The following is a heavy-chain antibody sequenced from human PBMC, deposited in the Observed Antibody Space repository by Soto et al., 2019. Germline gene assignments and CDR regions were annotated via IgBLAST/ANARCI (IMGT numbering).Heavy chain of an antibody. CDR1: GLTFSSSA. D-gene: IGHD3-3*01. V-gene: IGHV3-23*01. J-gene: IGHJ4*02. CDR2: IGGSGGRT. CDR3: ATAPMTYDFPYYVDY. Sequence: EVQLLESGGGLVQPGGSLRLTCAASGLTFSSSAMSWVRQAPGRGLEWLSAIGGSGGRTYYADSVKGRFTISRDSAKDTLYLQMNSLRDEDTAVYYCATAPMTYDFPYYVDYWGQGILVNVSS.